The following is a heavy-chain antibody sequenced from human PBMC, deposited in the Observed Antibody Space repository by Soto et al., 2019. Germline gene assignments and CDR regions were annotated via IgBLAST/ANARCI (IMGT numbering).Heavy chain of an antibody. CDR3: ARGPSGDKVHY. CDR1: GGSISSGDYY. J-gene: IGHJ4*02. Sequence: SETLSLTCTVSGGSISSGDYYWSWIRQPPGEGLEWIGYIFDSGTTYTNPSLRSQVAISLDTSKNHFSLTLSSVTAADTAVYYCARGPSGDKVHYWGQGALVTVSS. D-gene: IGHD7-27*01. CDR2: IFDSGTT. V-gene: IGHV4-30-4*01.